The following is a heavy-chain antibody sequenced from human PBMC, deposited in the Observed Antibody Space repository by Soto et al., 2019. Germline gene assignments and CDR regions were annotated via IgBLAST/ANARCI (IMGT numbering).Heavy chain of an antibody. CDR1: GFTFSSYA. CDR3: AKDRCTTGVCQYTGYYYCYDGMDV. Sequence: GGSLRLSCAASGFTFSSYAMSWVRQAPGKGLEWVSAISGSGGSTYYADSVKGRFTISRDNSKNTRYLQMNSLRAEDTVVYYCAKDRCTTGVCQYTGYYYCYDGMDVWGQGTTVTVSS. CDR2: ISGSGGST. D-gene: IGHD2-8*01. J-gene: IGHJ6*02. V-gene: IGHV3-23*01.